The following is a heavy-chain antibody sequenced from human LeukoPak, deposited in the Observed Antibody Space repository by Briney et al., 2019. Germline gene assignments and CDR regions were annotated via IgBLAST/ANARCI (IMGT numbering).Heavy chain of an antibody. CDR3: ARDYEWSIDY. J-gene: IGHJ4*02. V-gene: IGHV3-33*05. Sequence: PGGSLRLSCAASGFTFSSYGMHWVRQAPGKGLEWVAVISYAGSETYYADSVKGRFTISRDNSMNTLYLQMNSLRAEDTAVYYCARDYEWSIDYWGQGTLVTVSS. CDR2: ISYAGSET. D-gene: IGHD3-16*01. CDR1: GFTFSSYG.